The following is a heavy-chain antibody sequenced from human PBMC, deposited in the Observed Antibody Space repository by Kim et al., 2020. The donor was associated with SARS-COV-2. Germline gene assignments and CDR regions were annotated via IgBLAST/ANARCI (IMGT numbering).Heavy chain of an antibody. D-gene: IGHD3-22*01. CDR1: GFTFNTSG. V-gene: IGHV3-30*03. J-gene: IGHJ4*02. CDR2: ISGDGNNK. CDR3: ARDQERFPYYYDSALDH. Sequence: GGSLRLSCAASGFTFNTSGIDWVRQAPGKGLEWVAGISGDGNNKYAAASGKGRFIISRDTYNFTLDLRLSSLRPDDTAVYYCARDQERFPYYYDSALDHWGQGAPVTVSS.